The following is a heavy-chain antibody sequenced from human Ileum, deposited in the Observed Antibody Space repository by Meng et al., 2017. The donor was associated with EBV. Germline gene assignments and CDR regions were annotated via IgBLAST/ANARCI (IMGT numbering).Heavy chain of an antibody. CDR3: ARWPRSITATGGIEH. D-gene: IGHD3-10*01. V-gene: IGHV4-61*01. CDR1: GGSVSSGSYY. CDR2: IYYSGNT. Sequence: QVQLQESGPGLVKPAXXLSRTCTVSGGSVSSGSYYWTWIRQPPGKTLEWLGFIYYSGNTNYNPSLKGRVTLSIDMSKNQFSLNLTSVTAADTAVYYCARWPRSITATGGIEHWGQGTLVTVSS. J-gene: IGHJ4*02.